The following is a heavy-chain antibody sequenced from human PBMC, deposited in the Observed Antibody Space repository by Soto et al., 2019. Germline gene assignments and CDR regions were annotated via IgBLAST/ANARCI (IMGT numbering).Heavy chain of an antibody. J-gene: IGHJ5*02. Sequence: SETLSLTCAVYGGSFSGYYWSWIRQPPGKGLEWIGEINHSGSTNYNPSLKSRVTISVDTSKNQFSLKLSSVTAADTAVYYCARDRPYYDILTGPSGFDPWGQGTLVTVSS. CDR2: INHSGST. CDR1: GGSFSGYY. D-gene: IGHD3-9*01. V-gene: IGHV4-34*01. CDR3: ARDRPYYDILTGPSGFDP.